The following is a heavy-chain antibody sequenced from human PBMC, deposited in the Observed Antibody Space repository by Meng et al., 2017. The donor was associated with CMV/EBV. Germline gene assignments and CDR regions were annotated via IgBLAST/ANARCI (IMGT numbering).Heavy chain of an antibody. J-gene: IGHJ5*02. D-gene: IGHD3-16*01. Sequence: TFNTYGITWVRQAPGQGLEWMGWISVSTGDTNYAQNLQDRLILTTDTSTNTAHMELRSLRSDDTALYYCTKLGRVGSSPQYNWFDTWGQGTLVTVSS. CDR3: TKLGRVGSSPQYNWFDT. CDR1: TFNTYG. CDR2: ISVSTGDT. V-gene: IGHV1-18*01.